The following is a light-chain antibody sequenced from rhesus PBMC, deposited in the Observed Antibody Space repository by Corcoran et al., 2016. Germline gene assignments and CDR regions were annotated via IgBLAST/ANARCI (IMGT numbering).Light chain of an antibody. CDR3: CSYTPSSTFV. J-gene: IGLJ6*01. V-gene: IGLV2S7*01. CDR1: SSDIGGFKY. Sequence: QSAPTQPPSVSGSPGQSVTISCTGTSSDIGGFKYVSWFQHHPGKAPKLMIYDVSERPSGVSDRFSGSKSGNTASLTISGLQAEDEADYYCCSYTPSSTFVFGSGTKLTLL. CDR2: DVS.